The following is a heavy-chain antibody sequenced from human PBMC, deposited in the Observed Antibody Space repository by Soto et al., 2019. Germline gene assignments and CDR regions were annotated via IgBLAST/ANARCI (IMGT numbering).Heavy chain of an antibody. V-gene: IGHV3-7*01. D-gene: IGHD3-22*01. Sequence: GGSLRLSCAASGFIFSNYWMSWVRQAPGKGLEWVANIKQDGSEKYYMDSVRGRFTISRDNAKNSLYLQMNSLRAEDTAVYYCATHCAWLLNYCDLGTLVTVAS. J-gene: IGHJ4*02. CDR3: ATHCAWLLNY. CDR1: GFIFSNYW. CDR2: IKQDGSEK.